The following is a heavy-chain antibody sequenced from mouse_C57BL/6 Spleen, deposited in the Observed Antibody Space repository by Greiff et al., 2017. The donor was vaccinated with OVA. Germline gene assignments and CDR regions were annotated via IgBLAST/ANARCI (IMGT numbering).Heavy chain of an antibody. CDR3: TRHYYGSSYRWFAY. V-gene: IGHV5S21*01. Sequence: EVMLVESGEGLVKPGGSLKLSCAASGFTISSYAMSWVRQTPEKRLEWVAYISSGGDYIYYADTVKGRFTISRDNARNTLYLQMSSLKSEDTAMYYCTRHYYGSSYRWFAYWGQGTLVTVSA. J-gene: IGHJ3*01. D-gene: IGHD1-1*01. CDR1: GFTISSYA. CDR2: ISSGGDYI.